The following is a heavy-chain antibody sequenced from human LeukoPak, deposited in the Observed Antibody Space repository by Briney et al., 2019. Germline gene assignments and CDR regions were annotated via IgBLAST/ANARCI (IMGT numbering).Heavy chain of an antibody. D-gene: IGHD3-22*01. J-gene: IGHJ4*02. V-gene: IGHV3-21*04. CDR3: ARQRTDDSSGSLDY. Sequence: GGSLRLSCAASGFTFSSYSMNWVRQAPGKGLEWVSSISSSSSSIYYADSVKGRFTISRDNAKNSLYLQMNSLRAEDTAVYFCARQRTDDSSGSLDYWGQGTLVTVSS. CDR2: ISSSSSSI. CDR1: GFTFSSYS.